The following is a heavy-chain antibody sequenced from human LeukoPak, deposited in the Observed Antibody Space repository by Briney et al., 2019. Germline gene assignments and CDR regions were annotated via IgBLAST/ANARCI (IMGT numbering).Heavy chain of an antibody. Sequence: GGSLRLSCAASGFTFSDYYMSWIRQAPGKGLEWVSYISSSGSTIYYADSVKGRFTISRHNSKNTLYLQMNSLRAEDTAVYYCAKDVVGATRKFDYWGQGTLVTVSS. CDR3: AKDVVGATRKFDY. V-gene: IGHV3-11*01. J-gene: IGHJ4*02. CDR1: GFTFSDYY. CDR2: ISSSGSTI. D-gene: IGHD1-26*01.